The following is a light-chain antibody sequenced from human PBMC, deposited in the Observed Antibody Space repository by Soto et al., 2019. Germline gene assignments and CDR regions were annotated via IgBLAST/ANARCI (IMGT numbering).Light chain of an antibody. CDR1: QSVNTW. CDR3: QRYNNYSPWT. J-gene: IGKJ1*01. V-gene: IGKV1-5*01. Sequence: DIQMTQSPSTLSASVGDRATITCRASQSVNTWVAWYQQKPGTAPKLLIYGASNLKSGVPSRFSGSGSGTEFTLTTSSLQPDYSATYYCQRYNNYSPWTFGQGTKVEIK. CDR2: GAS.